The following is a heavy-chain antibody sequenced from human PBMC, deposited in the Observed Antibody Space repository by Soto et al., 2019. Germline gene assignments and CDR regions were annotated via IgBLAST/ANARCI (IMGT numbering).Heavy chain of an antibody. V-gene: IGHV1-18*01. Sequence: QVQLVQSGAEVKKHGASVKVSCKASGYTFTSYGISWVRQAHGQGLEWMGWISGYNAHTNYAQKLQARVTMTTGTSTNTAYMELRSLRSDDTAVYFCARAAREAVFRGAFNYWGQGTLVTVSS. CDR1: GYTFTSYG. CDR3: ARAAREAVFRGAFNY. J-gene: IGHJ4*02. D-gene: IGHD2-15*01. CDR2: ISGYNAHT.